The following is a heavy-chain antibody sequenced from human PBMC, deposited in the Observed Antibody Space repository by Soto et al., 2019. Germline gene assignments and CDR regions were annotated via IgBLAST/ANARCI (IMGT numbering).Heavy chain of an antibody. D-gene: IGHD5-18*01. Sequence: SETLSLTCTVSGGSISSGGYYWSWIRQHPGKGLEWIGYIYYSGSTYYNPSLKSRVTISVDTSKNQFSLKLSSVTAADTAVYYCARGKYSYGYLDYYYYGMDVWGQGTTVT. CDR1: GGSISSGGYY. CDR3: ARGKYSYGYLDYYYYGMDV. V-gene: IGHV4-31*03. J-gene: IGHJ6*02. CDR2: IYYSGST.